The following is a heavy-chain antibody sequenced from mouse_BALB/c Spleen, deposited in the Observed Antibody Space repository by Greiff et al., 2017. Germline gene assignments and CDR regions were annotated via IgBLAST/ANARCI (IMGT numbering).Heavy chain of an antibody. Sequence: EVQLQESGPGLVKPSQSLSLTCTVTGYSITSDYAWNWIRQFPGNKLEWMGYISYSGSTSYNPSLKSRISITRDTSKNQFFLQLNSVTTEDTATYYCARSDDSAWFAYWGQGTLVTVSA. CDR2: ISYSGST. D-gene: IGHD2-4*01. CDR3: ARSDDSAWFAY. CDR1: GYSITSDYA. J-gene: IGHJ3*01. V-gene: IGHV3-2*02.